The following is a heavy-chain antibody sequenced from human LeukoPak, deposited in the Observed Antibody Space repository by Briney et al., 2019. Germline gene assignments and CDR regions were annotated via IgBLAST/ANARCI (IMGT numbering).Heavy chain of an antibody. J-gene: IGHJ4*02. CDR3: AKDARSFDWLFDH. CDR1: GFAFSTYG. D-gene: IGHD3-9*01. V-gene: IGHV3-30*02. CDR2: VRSDGSHD. Sequence: PGGSLRLSCVASGFAFSTYGMHWVRQAPGKGLEWVAYVRSDGSHDSYADSVTGRFTISRDKSKNTLFLQMNSLRAGDTSMYYCAKDARSFDWLFDHWGQGILVTVSS.